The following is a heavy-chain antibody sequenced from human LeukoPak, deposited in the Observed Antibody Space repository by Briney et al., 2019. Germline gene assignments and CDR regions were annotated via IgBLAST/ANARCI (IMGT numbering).Heavy chain of an antibody. Sequence: ASVKVSCKASGGTFSSYAISWVRQAPGQGLEWMGWINPNSGGTNYAQKFQGRVTMTRDTSISTAYMELSRLRSDDTAVYYCAREWELLGHSGYWGQGTLVTVSS. D-gene: IGHD1-26*01. V-gene: IGHV1-2*02. J-gene: IGHJ4*02. CDR1: GGTFSSYA. CDR3: AREWELLGHSGY. CDR2: INPNSGGT.